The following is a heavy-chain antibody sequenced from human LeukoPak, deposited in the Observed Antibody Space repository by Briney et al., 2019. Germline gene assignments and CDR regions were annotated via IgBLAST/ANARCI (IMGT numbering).Heavy chain of an antibody. V-gene: IGHV4-59*01. J-gene: IGHJ4*02. CDR2: IYYSGST. CDR3: ARVDGYSNFFPFDY. CDR1: GGSISSYY. D-gene: IGHD4-11*01. Sequence: SETLSLTCTVSGGSISSYYWSWIRQPPGKGLEWIGYIYYSGSTNYNPSLKSRVTISVDTSKNQFSLKLSPVTAADTAVYYCARVDGYSNFFPFDYWGQGTLVTVSS.